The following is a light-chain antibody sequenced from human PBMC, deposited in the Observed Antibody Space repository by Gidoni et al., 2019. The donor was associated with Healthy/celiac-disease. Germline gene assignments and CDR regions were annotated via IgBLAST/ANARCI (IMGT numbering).Light chain of an antibody. Sequence: EIVLDPVPATLSLSPGERATLSCRASQSVSSYLAWYQQKPGQAPRLLIYDASNRATGIPARFSGSGSGTDFTLTISSLEPEDFAVYYCQQRSNWPSLTFGGGTKVEIK. V-gene: IGKV3-11*01. CDR3: QQRSNWPSLT. CDR2: DAS. CDR1: QSVSSY. J-gene: IGKJ4*01.